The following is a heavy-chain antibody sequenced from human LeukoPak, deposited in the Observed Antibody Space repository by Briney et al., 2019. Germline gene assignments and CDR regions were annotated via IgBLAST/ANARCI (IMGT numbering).Heavy chain of an antibody. CDR2: ISGSGGST. CDR1: GGSFSDYD. D-gene: IGHD3-22*01. CDR3: AADTDYDSSGYYSY. J-gene: IGHJ4*02. Sequence: PPETLSLTCAVYGGSFSDYDWSWIRQPPGKGLEWVSAISGSGGSTYYADSVKGRFTISRDNSKNTLYLQMNSLRAEDTAVYYCAADTDYDSSGYYSYWGQGTLVTVSS. V-gene: IGHV3-23*01.